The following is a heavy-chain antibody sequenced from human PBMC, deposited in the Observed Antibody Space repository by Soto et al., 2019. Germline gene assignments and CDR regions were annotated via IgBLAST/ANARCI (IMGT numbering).Heavy chain of an antibody. Sequence: EVQLLESGGGLVQPGGSLRLSCVASGFTFSNYAMSWVRQAPGKGLEWVSAISSNGGSTYYPDSVNGRFTISRDNSKNTLYLQMNSLRGEDTAVYYCAKPIGGWPLGAFDYWGQGSLVTVSS. D-gene: IGHD6-19*01. V-gene: IGHV3-23*01. CDR1: GFTFSNYA. CDR2: ISSNGGST. CDR3: AKPIGGWPLGAFDY. J-gene: IGHJ4*02.